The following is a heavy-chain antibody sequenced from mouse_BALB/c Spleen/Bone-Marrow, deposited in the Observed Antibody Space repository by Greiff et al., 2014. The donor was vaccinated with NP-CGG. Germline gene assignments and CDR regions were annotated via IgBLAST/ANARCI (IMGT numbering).Heavy chain of an antibody. J-gene: IGHJ3*01. CDR3: AVYDYEGFAY. V-gene: IGHV14-3*02. CDR2: IDPANGNT. Sequence: VHVKQSGAELVKPGASVKLSCTASGFNINDTYMHWVKQRPEQGLEWIGRIDPANGNTKYDPKFQGKATITADTSSNTAYLQLSSLTSEDTAVYYCAVYDYEGFAYWGQGTLVTVSA. CDR1: GFNINDTY. D-gene: IGHD2-4*01.